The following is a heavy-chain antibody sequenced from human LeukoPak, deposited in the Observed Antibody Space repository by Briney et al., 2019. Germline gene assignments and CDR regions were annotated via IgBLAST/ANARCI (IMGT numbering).Heavy chain of an antibody. V-gene: IGHV4-59*01. Sequence: QPSETLSLTCSVSGASTTSYYWNWIRQAPGKGLEWIGNIYSDGTTSYSPSLRSRVTISIDTSRNQFSLKLSSVTAADAAVYYCARDTRSYDTSGYYYFDYWGQGALVTVSS. CDR2: IYSDGTT. CDR1: GASTTSYY. CDR3: ARDTRSYDTSGYYYFDY. D-gene: IGHD3-22*01. J-gene: IGHJ4*02.